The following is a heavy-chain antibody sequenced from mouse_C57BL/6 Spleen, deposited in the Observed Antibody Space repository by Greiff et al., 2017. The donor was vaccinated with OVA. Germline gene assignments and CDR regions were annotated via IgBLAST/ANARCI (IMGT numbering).Heavy chain of an antibody. CDR3: AREYGNPDYFDY. D-gene: IGHD2-1*01. Sequence: EVQRVESGGGLVKPGGSLKLSCAASGFTFSSYAMSWVRQTPEKRLEWVATISDGGSYTYYPDNVKGRFTISRDNAKNNLYLQMSHLKSEDTAMYYCAREYGNPDYFDYWGQGTTLTVSS. V-gene: IGHV5-4*01. CDR1: GFTFSSYA. CDR2: ISDGGSYT. J-gene: IGHJ2*01.